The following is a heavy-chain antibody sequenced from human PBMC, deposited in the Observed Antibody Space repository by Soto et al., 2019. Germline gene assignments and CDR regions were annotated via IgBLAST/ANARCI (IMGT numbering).Heavy chain of an antibody. CDR2: ISGSGGST. J-gene: IGHJ3*02. V-gene: IGHV3-23*01. D-gene: IGHD3-3*01. Sequence: PGGSLRLSCAASGFTFSSYAMSWVRQAPGKGLEWVSAISGSGGSTYYADSVKGRFTISRDNSKNTLYLQMNSLRAEDTAVYYCAKDLYVVRFLEWLQNGDAFDIWGQGTMVTVSS. CDR1: GFTFSSYA. CDR3: AKDLYVVRFLEWLQNGDAFDI.